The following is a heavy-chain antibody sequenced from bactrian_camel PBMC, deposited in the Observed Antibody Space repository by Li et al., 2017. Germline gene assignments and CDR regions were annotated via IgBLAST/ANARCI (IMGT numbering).Heavy chain of an antibody. CDR2: INSASGST. CDR3: SVATTSGTFNY. J-gene: IGHJ4*01. D-gene: IGHD5*01. Sequence: QLVEFGGGLVQPGGSLRLSCAASGFTFSNYWMYWIRQAPGKGLEWVSTINSASGSTYSADSVKGRFAISRDNAKNTVYLQMNSLKPEDTALYYCSVATTSGTFNYCGQGTQVTVS. V-gene: IGHV3S25*01. CDR1: GFTFSNYW.